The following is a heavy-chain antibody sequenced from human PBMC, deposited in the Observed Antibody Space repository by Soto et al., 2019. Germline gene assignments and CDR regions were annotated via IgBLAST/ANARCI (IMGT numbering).Heavy chain of an antibody. Sequence: SQTLSLTCAISGDSVSSNSAAWNWIRQSPSRGLEWLGRRYYRSKWYNDYAVSVKSRITINPDTSKNQFSLQLNSVTPEDTAVYYCARGKSGYSSGWSPVEYYYYGMDVWGQGTTVTVSS. D-gene: IGHD6-19*01. CDR3: ARGKSGYSSGWSPVEYYYYGMDV. CDR1: GDSVSSNSAA. V-gene: IGHV6-1*01. CDR2: RYYRSKWYN. J-gene: IGHJ6*02.